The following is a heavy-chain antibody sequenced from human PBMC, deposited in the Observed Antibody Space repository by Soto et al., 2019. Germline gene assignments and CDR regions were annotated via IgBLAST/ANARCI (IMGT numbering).Heavy chain of an antibody. CDR1: GYNFGSDW. V-gene: IGHV5-51*01. D-gene: IGHD4-4*01. CDR2: IQPGGSDL. CDR3: ARQINYICEP. J-gene: IGHJ5*02. Sequence: GESVKISCXGSGYNFGSDWIGWVRQMPGKGLEWMGIIQPGGSDLRYSPSFQGQVTISADKSINTAYLQWSSLKASDTAMYYCARQINYICEPWGQGTQVTVSS.